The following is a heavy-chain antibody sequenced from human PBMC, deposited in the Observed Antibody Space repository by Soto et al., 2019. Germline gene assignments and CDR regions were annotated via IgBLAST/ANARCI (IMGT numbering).Heavy chain of an antibody. V-gene: IGHV4-34*01. CDR3: ARFPFDRSSWTNPRYFDY. Sequence: QVQLQQWGAGLLKHAETLSLTCGVYGGSFSGYYWSWIRQPPGKGLEWIGEINHSGFTNYNPSLKSRVTMSVDTSKNQFSLEMSSVTAADTAVYYCARFPFDRSSWTNPRYFDYWGQGTLVTVSS. J-gene: IGHJ4*02. D-gene: IGHD6-13*01. CDR2: INHSGFT. CDR1: GGSFSGYY.